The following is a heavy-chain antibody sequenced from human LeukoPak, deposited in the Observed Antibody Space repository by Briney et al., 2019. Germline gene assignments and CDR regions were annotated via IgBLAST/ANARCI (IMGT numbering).Heavy chain of an antibody. J-gene: IGHJ4*02. CDR3: ARGGKATVVTM. CDR1: GGSINSYY. D-gene: IGHD4-23*01. Sequence: SETLSLTWTVSGGSINSYYSSWVRQPAGKGLEWIGRIYSSGITNYNLSLKSRVSMSVDTSKNQFSLKLTSVTAADTAVYYCARGGKATVVTMWGQGILVTVSS. CDR2: IYSSGIT. V-gene: IGHV4-4*07.